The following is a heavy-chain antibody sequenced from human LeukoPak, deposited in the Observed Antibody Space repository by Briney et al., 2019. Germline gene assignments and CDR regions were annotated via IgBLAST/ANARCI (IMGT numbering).Heavy chain of an antibody. CDR3: AKGLPYYDILTGVDY. D-gene: IGHD3-9*01. CDR2: ISWNSGSI. Sequence: PGGSLRLSCAASGFTFDDYAMHWVRQAPGKGLEWVSGISWNSGSIGYADSVKGRFTISRDNAKNSLYLQMNSLRAEDTALYYCAKGLPYYDILTGVDYWGQGTLVTVSS. V-gene: IGHV3-9*01. J-gene: IGHJ4*02. CDR1: GFTFDDYA.